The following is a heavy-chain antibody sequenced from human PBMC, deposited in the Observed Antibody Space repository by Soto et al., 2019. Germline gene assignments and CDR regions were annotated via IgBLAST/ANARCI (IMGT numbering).Heavy chain of an antibody. Sequence: SETLSLTCTVSGGSVSSGDYYWSWIRQPPGRGLEWIAYIYYIGSTNYNPSLKSRVSISLDTSKNQFSLKLNSVTAADTGVCYCARGEGYSGGAMDSGGKGTKVTFSS. CDR1: GGSVSSGDYY. D-gene: IGHD6-19*01. J-gene: IGHJ6*03. V-gene: IGHV4-61*08. CDR3: ARGEGYSGGAMDS. CDR2: IYYIGST.